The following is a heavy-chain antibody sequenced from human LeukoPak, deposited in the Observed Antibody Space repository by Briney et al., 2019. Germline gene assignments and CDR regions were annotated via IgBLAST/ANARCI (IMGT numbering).Heavy chain of an antibody. V-gene: IGHV1-46*01. Sequence: ASVKVSCKASGYAFTSYYMHWVRQAPGQGLEWMGIINPSGGSTSYAQKFQGRVTMTRDTSTSTVYMELSSLRSEDTAVYYCARERAVAGTWGHYYGMDVWGQGTTVTVSS. D-gene: IGHD6-19*01. CDR1: GYAFTSYY. CDR3: ARERAVAGTWGHYYGMDV. CDR2: INPSGGST. J-gene: IGHJ6*02.